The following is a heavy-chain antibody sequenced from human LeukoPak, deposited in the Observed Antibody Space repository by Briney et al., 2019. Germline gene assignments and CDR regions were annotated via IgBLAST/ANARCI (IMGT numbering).Heavy chain of an antibody. V-gene: IGHV4-59*08. Sequence: SETLSLTCTVSGDSISSYYWSWIRQPPGKGLEWIAYISDIGSTYYNPSLKSRVTISVDTSKNQFSLKLSSVTAADTAVYYCARHMWGSAAATPGDAFDIWGQGTMVAVSS. CDR1: GDSISSYY. J-gene: IGHJ3*02. CDR2: ISDIGST. D-gene: IGHD2-15*01. CDR3: ARHMWGSAAATPGDAFDI.